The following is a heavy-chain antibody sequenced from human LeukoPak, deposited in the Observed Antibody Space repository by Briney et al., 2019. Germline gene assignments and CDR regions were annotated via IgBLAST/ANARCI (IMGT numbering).Heavy chain of an antibody. CDR3: AKAPTRYAAIDY. D-gene: IGHD1-26*01. CDR2: ISGGGSNT. J-gene: IGHJ4*02. CDR1: GFTFSSYT. V-gene: IGHV3-23*01. Sequence: GGSLRLSCAASGFTFSSYTMNWVRQAPGKGLECVSIISGGGSNTYYAASVEGRFTISRDNSKNTLYLQMSSLRAEDTAVYYCAKAPTRYAAIDYWGQGTLVTVSS.